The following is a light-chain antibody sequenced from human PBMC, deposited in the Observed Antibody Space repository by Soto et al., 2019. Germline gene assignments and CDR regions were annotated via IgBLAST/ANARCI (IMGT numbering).Light chain of an antibody. CDR2: TAS. CDR3: KQSFRAPYT. J-gene: IGKJ5*01. V-gene: IGKV1-39*01. Sequence: IHITQSPSSLSASVGDRVTITCRKSQPITDYLNWYQQTPGKAPTLLIYTASNLQSAVPSGFSGSGSETAFTLTISSLQPEDLPTNTCKQSFRAPYTLGKGTRWRL. CDR1: QPITDY.